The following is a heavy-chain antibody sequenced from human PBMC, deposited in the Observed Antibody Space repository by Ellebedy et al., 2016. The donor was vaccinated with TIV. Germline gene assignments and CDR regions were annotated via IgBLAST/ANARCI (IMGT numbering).Heavy chain of an antibody. CDR3: ARDPVGVGPAFDV. J-gene: IGHJ3*01. Sequence: PGGSLRLSCAASGFTFNSYAMHWVRQPPGKGLEWVAVISYDGTSKYYADSVKGRFTIPRDNSKDTLYLQMNSLRAEDTAIYYCARDPVGVGPAFDVWGQGTMVTVSS. CDR1: GFTFNSYA. D-gene: IGHD4-23*01. V-gene: IGHV3-30-3*01. CDR2: ISYDGTSK.